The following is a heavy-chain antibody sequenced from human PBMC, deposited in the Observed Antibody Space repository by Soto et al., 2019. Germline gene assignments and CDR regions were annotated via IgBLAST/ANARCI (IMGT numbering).Heavy chain of an antibody. CDR3: ARDRHVYCGGTFIGY. D-gene: IGHD3-16*01. CDR2: IYSGGST. J-gene: IGHJ4*02. V-gene: IGHV3-53*04. CDR1: GFTVSSNY. Sequence: EVQLVESGGGLVQPGGSLRLSCAASGFTVSSNYMSWVRQAPGKGLEWVSGIYSGGSTYNADSVKSRFTISRHKSKNTLYLQKNSLRAGDTAVYYCARDRHVYCGGTFIGYWGQGTLVNVFS.